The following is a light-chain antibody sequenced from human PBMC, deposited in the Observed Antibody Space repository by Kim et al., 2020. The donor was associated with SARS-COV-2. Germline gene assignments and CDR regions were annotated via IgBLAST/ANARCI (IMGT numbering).Light chain of an antibody. CDR2: AAS. CDR3: QQNSAYPFT. V-gene: IGKV1-16*01. Sequence: DIQMTQSPSSLSASVGDRVTITCRASQNVNNHLVWLQQKPGEAPKSLIYAASSLQSGVPTRFSGSGSGTDFTLTISSLLPEDFATYYCQQNSAYPFTFGGGTKVEL. CDR1: QNVNNH. J-gene: IGKJ4*01.